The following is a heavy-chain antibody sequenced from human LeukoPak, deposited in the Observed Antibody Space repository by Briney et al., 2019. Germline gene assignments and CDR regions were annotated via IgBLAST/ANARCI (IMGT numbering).Heavy chain of an antibody. CDR1: GFTFSSYW. CDR2: IKQDGSEK. CDR3: ARAKGQQLVLGNWFDP. V-gene: IGHV3-7*01. Sequence: GGSLRLSCAASGFTFSSYWMSWVRQAPGQGLEWVANIKQDGSEKYYVDSVKGRFTISRDNAKNSLYLQMNSLRAEDTAVYYCARAKGQQLVLGNWFDPWGQGTLVTVSS. J-gene: IGHJ5*02. D-gene: IGHD6-13*01.